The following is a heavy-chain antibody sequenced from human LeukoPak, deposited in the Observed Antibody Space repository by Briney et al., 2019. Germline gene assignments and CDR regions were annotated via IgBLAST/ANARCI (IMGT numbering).Heavy chain of an antibody. Sequence: GGSLRLSCAASGFTFNSHAMSWVRQAPWERLQWVSGISDSGGNTYYADSVRGRFTISRDNSKNTLYLQMNSLRAEDTAVYYCARHRSSWLIDYWGQGTLVTVSS. J-gene: IGHJ4*02. CDR1: GFTFNSHA. CDR2: ISDSGGNT. D-gene: IGHD6-6*01. V-gene: IGHV3-23*01. CDR3: ARHRSSWLIDY.